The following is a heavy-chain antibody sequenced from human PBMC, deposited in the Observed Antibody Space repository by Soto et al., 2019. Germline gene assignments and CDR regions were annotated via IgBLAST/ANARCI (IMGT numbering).Heavy chain of an antibody. D-gene: IGHD6-19*01. V-gene: IGHV3-33*01. CDR3: ARDSRRPMSGWYGLPDY. CDR2: IWYDGSNK. Sequence: PGGSLRLSCAASGFTFSSYGMHWVRQAPGKGLEWVVVIWYDGSNKYYADSVKGRFTISRDNSKNTLYLQMNSLRAEDTAVYYCARDSRRPMSGWYGLPDYWGQGTLVTVSS. CDR1: GFTFSSYG. J-gene: IGHJ4*02.